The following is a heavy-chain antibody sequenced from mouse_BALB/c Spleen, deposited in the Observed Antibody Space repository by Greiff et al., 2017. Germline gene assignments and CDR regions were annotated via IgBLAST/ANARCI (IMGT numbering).Heavy chain of an antibody. D-gene: IGHD2-1*01. V-gene: IGHV2-9*02. CDR1: GFSLTSYG. J-gene: IGHJ1*01. Sequence: VKLMESGPGLVAPSQSLSITCTVSGFSLTSYGVHWVRQPPGKGLEWLGVIWAGGSTNYNSALMSRLSISKDNSKSQVFLKMNSLQTDDTAMYYCARYGNYGGYFDVWGAGTTVTVSS. CDR2: IWAGGST. CDR3: ARYGNYGGYFDV.